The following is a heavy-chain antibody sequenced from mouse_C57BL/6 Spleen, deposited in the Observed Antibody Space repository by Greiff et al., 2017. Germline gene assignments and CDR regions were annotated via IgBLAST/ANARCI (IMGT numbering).Heavy chain of an antibody. V-gene: IGHV1-61*01. Sequence: QVQLQQPGAELVRPGSSVKLSCKASGYTFTSYWMDWVKQRPGQGLEWIGNIYPSDSEPHYNQKLKDKATLTVDKSSSTAYMQLSSLTSEDSAVYYCAREGGLTWFDYWGQGTLVTVSA. D-gene: IGHD6-1*01. CDR1: GYTFTSYW. CDR2: IYPSDSEP. J-gene: IGHJ3*01. CDR3: AREGGLTWFDY.